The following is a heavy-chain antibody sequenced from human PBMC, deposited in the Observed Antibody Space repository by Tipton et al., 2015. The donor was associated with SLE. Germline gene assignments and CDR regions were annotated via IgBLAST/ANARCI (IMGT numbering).Heavy chain of an antibody. CDR1: GGSIGTYF. J-gene: IGHJ4*02. CDR2: THYMGST. D-gene: IGHD6-19*01. V-gene: IGHV4-59*01. CDR3: AKSVAVRPKFDN. Sequence: TLSLTCTVSGGSIGTYFWSWIRQPPGKGLEWVGNTHYMGSTNFNPSLKSRVSISVDTSKSQFSLTLSSVTAADSAVYYCAKSVAVRPKFDNWGQGALVTVSS.